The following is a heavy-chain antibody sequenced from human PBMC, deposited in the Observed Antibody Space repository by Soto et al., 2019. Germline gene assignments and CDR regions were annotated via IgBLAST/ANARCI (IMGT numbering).Heavy chain of an antibody. CDR3: AKGRGGSGSLTPRVDF. Sequence: EVQLLESGGGLVQPGGSLRLSCAASGFTFNNYAMTWFRQAPGKGLEWVSAISGGGDTTSYADSVQGRFTVSRDGSKNTLYLQMSSLRAEDTALYYCAKGRGGSGSLTPRVDFWGQGTLVTVSS. J-gene: IGHJ4*02. CDR2: ISGGGDTT. D-gene: IGHD3-10*01. CDR1: GFTFNNYA. V-gene: IGHV3-23*01.